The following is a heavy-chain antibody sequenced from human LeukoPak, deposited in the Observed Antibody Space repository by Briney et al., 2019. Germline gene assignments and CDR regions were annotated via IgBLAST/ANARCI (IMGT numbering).Heavy chain of an antibody. V-gene: IGHV3-23*01. D-gene: IGHD3-10*01. Sequence: GGSLRLSCAASGFDFSPYCMAWVRQAPGKGLEWVAAILGSGGTTYYTDSVKGRFTISRDNSKNTLYLQMHSLRVEDTAIYYCVKPGSTTNMYFDLWGRGTLVTVSS. CDR2: ILGSGGTT. J-gene: IGHJ2*01. CDR3: VKPGSTTNMYFDL. CDR1: GFDFSPYC.